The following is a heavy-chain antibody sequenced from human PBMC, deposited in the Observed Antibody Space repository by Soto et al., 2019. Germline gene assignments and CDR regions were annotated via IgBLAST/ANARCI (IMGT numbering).Heavy chain of an antibody. CDR3: ARVRDGYDSSGYYHDAFDI. D-gene: IGHD3-22*01. CDR2: ISYDGSNK. V-gene: IGHV3-30-3*01. Sequence: GGSLRLSCAASGFTFSSYAMSWVRQAPGKGLEWVAVISYDGSNKYYADSVKGRFTISRDNSKNTLYLQMNSLRAEDTAVYYCARVRDGYDSSGYYHDAFDIWGQGTMVTVSS. J-gene: IGHJ3*02. CDR1: GFTFSSYA.